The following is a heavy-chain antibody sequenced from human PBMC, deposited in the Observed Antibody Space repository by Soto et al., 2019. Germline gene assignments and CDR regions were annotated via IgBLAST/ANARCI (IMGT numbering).Heavy chain of an antibody. CDR1: GYTFTGYY. CDR3: ARARLRFLEWLYYFDY. D-gene: IGHD3-3*01. Sequence: PSVKVSCKASGYTFTGYYMHWVRQAPGQGLEWMGWINPNSGGTNYAQKFQGWVTMTRDTSISTAYMELSRLRPDDTAVYYCARARLRFLEWLYYFDYWGQGTLVTVSS. CDR2: INPNSGGT. V-gene: IGHV1-2*04. J-gene: IGHJ4*02.